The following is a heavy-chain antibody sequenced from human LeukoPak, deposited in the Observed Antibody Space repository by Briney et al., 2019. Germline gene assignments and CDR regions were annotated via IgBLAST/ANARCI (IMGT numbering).Heavy chain of an antibody. CDR3: ARTAVSGTFHLDY. D-gene: IGHD6-19*01. V-gene: IGHV3-7*01. J-gene: IGHJ4*02. Sequence: GGSLRLSCAGSGFTFRSYWMSWVRQAPGKGLEWVANIKQDGSEKYYVDSVKGRFTISRDNAKNSLYLQMNSLRAEDTAVYYCARTAVSGTFHLDYWGQGILVTVSS. CDR2: IKQDGSEK. CDR1: GFTFRSYW.